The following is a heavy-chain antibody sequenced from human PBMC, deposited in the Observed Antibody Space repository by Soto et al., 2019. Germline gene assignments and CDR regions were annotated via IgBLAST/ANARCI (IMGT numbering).Heavy chain of an antibody. CDR2: IKSKTDGGTT. Sequence: EVQLVESGGGLVKPGGSLRLSCAASGFTFSNAWINWVRQAPGKGLELVGRIKSKTDGGTTDFAASVKGRFAISRDDSKNMVYLQMKSLKPEDTGIYYCTTDYYSTMIVVLFDYCGHGTLVTVTS. CDR1: GFTFSNAW. J-gene: IGHJ4*01. CDR3: TTDYYSTMIVVLFDY. V-gene: IGHV3-15*07. D-gene: IGHD3-22*01.